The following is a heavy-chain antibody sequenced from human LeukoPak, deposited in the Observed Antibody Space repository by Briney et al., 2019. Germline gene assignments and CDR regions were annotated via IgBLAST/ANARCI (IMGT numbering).Heavy chain of an antibody. V-gene: IGHV5-51*01. CDR2: IYPGDSDT. CDR3: ARHKDVVAAPWYFDL. Sequence: GESLKISCKGSGYSFTSYWIGWVRQMPGKGLEWMGIIYPGDSDTRYSPSFQGQVTISADKSISTAYLQWSSLKASDTAMYYCARHKDVVAAPWYFDLWGRGTLVTVSS. D-gene: IGHD2-15*01. J-gene: IGHJ2*01. CDR1: GYSFTSYW.